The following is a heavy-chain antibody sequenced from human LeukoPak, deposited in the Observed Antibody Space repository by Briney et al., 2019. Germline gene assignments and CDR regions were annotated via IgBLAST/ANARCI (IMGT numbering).Heavy chain of an antibody. CDR3: AKASSWYYFHY. D-gene: IGHD6-13*01. J-gene: IGHJ4*02. Sequence: GGSLRLSCAASGFTFDDYAMHWVRQAPGKGLEWVAGISWNSGSIGYADSVRGRFTISRDNAKNSLFLQMNSLRAEDTALYYGAKASSWYYFHYWGQGTLVTVSS. CDR1: GFTFDDYA. V-gene: IGHV3-9*01. CDR2: ISWNSGSI.